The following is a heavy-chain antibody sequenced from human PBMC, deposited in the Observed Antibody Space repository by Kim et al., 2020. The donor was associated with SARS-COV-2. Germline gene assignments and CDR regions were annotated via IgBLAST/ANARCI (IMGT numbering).Heavy chain of an antibody. J-gene: IGHJ6*02. CDR2: TYYRSKWYN. V-gene: IGHV6-1*01. CDR3: ARDFPSGYSSGWPIYYYYGMDV. Sequence: SQTLSLTCAISGDSVSSNSAAWNWLRQSPSRGLEWLGRTYYRSKWYNDYAVSVKSRITINPDTSKNQFSLQLNSVTPEDTAVYYCARDFPSGYSSGWPIYYYYGMDVWGQGTTVTVSS. D-gene: IGHD6-19*01. CDR1: GDSVSSNSAA.